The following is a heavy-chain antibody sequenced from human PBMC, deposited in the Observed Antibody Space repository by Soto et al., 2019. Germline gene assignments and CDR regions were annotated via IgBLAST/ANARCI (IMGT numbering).Heavy chain of an antibody. V-gene: IGHV1-18*01. CDR3: ARDPSSGLGPDENDY. J-gene: IGHJ4*02. CDR1: GGSYSSYA. D-gene: IGHD3-3*01. CDR2: IIPIFGNT. Sequence: GTSVKVSCEASGGSYSSYAISWVRQAPEQGLEWMGGIIPIFGNTNYAQKLQGRVTMTTDTSTSTAYMELRSLRSDDTAVYYCARDPSSGLGPDENDYWGQGTLVTVSS.